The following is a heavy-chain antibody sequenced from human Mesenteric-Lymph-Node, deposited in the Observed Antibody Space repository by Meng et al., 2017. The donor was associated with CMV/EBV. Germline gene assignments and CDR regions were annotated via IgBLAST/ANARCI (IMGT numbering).Heavy chain of an antibody. D-gene: IGHD5-18*01. Sequence: GESLKISCAASGFTFSSYSMNWVRQAPGKGLEWMAVIWYDGTNKYYADSAKGRFTISRDNSQNTLFLQMSSLRADDTAVYYCAKDRDTSMGGPIDYWGQGTLVTVSS. CDR3: AKDRDTSMGGPIDY. CDR2: IWYDGTNK. CDR1: GFTFSSYS. J-gene: IGHJ4*02. V-gene: IGHV3-33*02.